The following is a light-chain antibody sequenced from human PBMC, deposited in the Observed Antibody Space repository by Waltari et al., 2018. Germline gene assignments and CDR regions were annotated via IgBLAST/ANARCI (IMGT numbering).Light chain of an antibody. V-gene: IGLV3-25*03. CDR1: ALPRQY. CDR3: QSADGSGTYVV. J-gene: IGLJ2*01. Sequence: SYELTQPPSVSVSPGQTPRITCSGDALPRQYAYWYQQRPGQAPMLMIYQDTQRPSEIPERFSGSSSGTTVTLTISEVQAEDEADYYCQSADGSGTYVVFGGGTKLTVL. CDR2: QDT.